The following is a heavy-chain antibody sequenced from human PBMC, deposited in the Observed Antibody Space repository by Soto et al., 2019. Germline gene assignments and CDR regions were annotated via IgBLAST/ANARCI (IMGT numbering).Heavy chain of an antibody. J-gene: IGHJ4*02. V-gene: IGHV6-1*01. CDR3: VRDAPSHQSIFDR. Sequence: SQTLSLTCAITGDSVSSNSAGWSWVRQSPSRGLEWLGRTYYRSKWYYEYAVSVRGRITINPDTSKNQYSLQLNSVTPEDTAFYFGVRDAPSHQSIFDRWGPGTLVTVSS. D-gene: IGHD2-2*01. CDR2: TYYRSKWYY. CDR1: GDSVSSNSAG.